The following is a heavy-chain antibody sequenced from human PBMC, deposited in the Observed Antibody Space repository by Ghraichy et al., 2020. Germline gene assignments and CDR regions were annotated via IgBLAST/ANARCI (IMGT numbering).Heavy chain of an antibody. CDR1: GGSFSDYY. D-gene: IGHD3-10*01. CDR2: INHSGST. V-gene: IGHV4-34*01. J-gene: IGHJ6*03. CDR3: ARSGRVLLWFGELSPYYMDV. Sequence: SETLSLTCAVYGGSFSDYYWSWIRQPPGKGLEWIGEINHSGSTNYNPSLKSRVTISVDTSKNQFSLKLSSVTAADTAVYYCARSGRVLLWFGELSPYYMDVWGKGTTVTVSS.